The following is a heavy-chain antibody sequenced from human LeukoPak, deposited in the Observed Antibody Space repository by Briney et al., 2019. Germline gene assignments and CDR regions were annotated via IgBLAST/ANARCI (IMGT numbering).Heavy chain of an antibody. Sequence: GGSLRLSCTASGFTFDTYAMSWVRQAPGKGLEWVSVISGRSGSTNYADSVKGRFTISRDNSKNTLYLQMNSLRAEDTTLYYCAKDKGGSYKGIDYWGQGTLVAVSS. CDR2: ISGRSGST. V-gene: IGHV3-23*01. CDR3: AKDKGGSYKGIDY. J-gene: IGHJ4*02. CDR1: GFTFDTYA. D-gene: IGHD1-26*01.